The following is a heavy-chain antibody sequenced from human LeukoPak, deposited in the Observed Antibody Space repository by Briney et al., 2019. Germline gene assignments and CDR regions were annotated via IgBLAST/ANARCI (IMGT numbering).Heavy chain of an antibody. J-gene: IGHJ6*02. CDR2: IYYSGST. V-gene: IGHV4-61*01. CDR1: GGSVSSGNYY. CDR3: AREGPGISYYYGMDV. D-gene: IGHD6-13*01. Sequence: SETLSLTCTVSGGSVSSGNYYWSWIRQPPGKGLEWIGYIYYSGSTNYNPSLKSRVTISVDTSKNQFSLKLSSVTAADTAVYYCAREGPGISYYYGMDVWGQGTTVTVSS.